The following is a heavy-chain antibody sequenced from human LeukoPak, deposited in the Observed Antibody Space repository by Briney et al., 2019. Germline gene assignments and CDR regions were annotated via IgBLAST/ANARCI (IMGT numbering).Heavy chain of an antibody. J-gene: IGHJ4*02. CDR2: IYYSGST. D-gene: IGHD6-13*01. Sequence: SGTLSLTCTVSGGSISSYYWSWIRQPPGKGLEWIGYIYYSGSTNYNPSLKSRVTISVDTSKNQFSLKLSSVTAADTAVYYCARDIAAAFDYWGQGTLVTVSS. CDR3: ARDIAAAFDY. V-gene: IGHV4-59*01. CDR1: GGSISSYY.